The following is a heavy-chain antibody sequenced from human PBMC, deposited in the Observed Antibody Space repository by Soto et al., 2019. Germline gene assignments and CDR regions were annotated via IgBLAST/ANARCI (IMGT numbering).Heavy chain of an antibody. CDR3: ARGDYGDYADY. CDR1: GGTFIGYY. Sequence: SETLSLTCAVYGGTFIGYYWSWIRQPPGKGLEWIGEINHSGSTNYNPSLKSRVTISVDTSKNQFSLKLSSVTAADTAVYYCARGDYGDYADYWGQGTLVTVSS. J-gene: IGHJ4*02. V-gene: IGHV4-34*01. D-gene: IGHD4-17*01. CDR2: INHSGST.